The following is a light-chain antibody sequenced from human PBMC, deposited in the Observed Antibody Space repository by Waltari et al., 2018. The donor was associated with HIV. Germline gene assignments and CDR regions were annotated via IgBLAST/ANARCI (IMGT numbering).Light chain of an antibody. V-gene: IGLV3-25*03. CDR2: KDT. CDR1: ALAKQH. Sequence: SYELTQPHSVAVSPGQTARITCSADALAKQHTYWYQQKPGQASVVVIYKDTQRPSGIPERFSGSSSGTIVTLTISGVQAEDEAVYYCQSADNTGTSVVFGGGTKLTVL. J-gene: IGLJ2*01. CDR3: QSADNTGTSVV.